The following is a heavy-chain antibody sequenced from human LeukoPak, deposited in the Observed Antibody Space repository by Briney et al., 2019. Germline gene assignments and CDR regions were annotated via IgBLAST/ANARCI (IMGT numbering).Heavy chain of an antibody. CDR3: ASPYCSGGSCYSSKYNWFDP. Sequence: SETLSLTCAVYGGSFSGYYWSWIRQPPGKGLEWIGEISHSGSTNYNPSLKSRVTISVDTSKNQFSLELSSVTAADTAVYYCASPYCSGGSCYSSKYNWFDPWGQGTLVTVSS. CDR2: ISHSGST. CDR1: GGSFSGYY. V-gene: IGHV4-34*01. D-gene: IGHD2-15*01. J-gene: IGHJ5*02.